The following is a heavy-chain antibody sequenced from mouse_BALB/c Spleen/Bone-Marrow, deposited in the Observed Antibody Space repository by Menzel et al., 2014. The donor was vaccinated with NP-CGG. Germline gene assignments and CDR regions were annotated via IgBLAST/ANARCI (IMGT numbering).Heavy chain of an antibody. Sequence: DVMLVESGGGLVQPGGSRKLSCAASVFTFSSFGMHWVRRAPEKELEWVAYISSGSSTIYYADTVKGRFTISRDNPKNTLFLQMTSLRSEDTAMYYCARYYGNYSGYFDVWGAGTTVTVSS. D-gene: IGHD2-1*01. J-gene: IGHJ1*01. V-gene: IGHV5-17*02. CDR2: ISSGSSTI. CDR3: ARYYGNYSGYFDV. CDR1: VFTFSSFG.